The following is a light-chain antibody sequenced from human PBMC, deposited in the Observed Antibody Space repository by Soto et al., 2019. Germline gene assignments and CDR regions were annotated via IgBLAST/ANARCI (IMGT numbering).Light chain of an antibody. Sequence: QSVLTQPASVSGSPGQSITISCTGTSSDVGSYNFVSWYQQRPGKAPKLMIFEVSNRPSGVSNRFSGSKSGNTASLTISGLQAEDEADYYCSSYSSSITVLFGGGTQLTVL. CDR2: EVS. CDR3: SSYSSSITVL. J-gene: IGLJ2*01. V-gene: IGLV2-14*02. CDR1: SSDVGSYNF.